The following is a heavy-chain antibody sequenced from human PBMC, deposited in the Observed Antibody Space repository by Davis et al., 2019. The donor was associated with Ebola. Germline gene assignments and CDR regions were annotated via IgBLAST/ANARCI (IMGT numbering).Heavy chain of an antibody. CDR2: VRSHGSDD. Sequence: GESLKISCAASGFTFNIFDMHWVRRAPGRGLEWVAFVRSHGSDDHYADSVKGRFTISRDNSKNTLYLQMNSLRPEDTAVYYCARPDCSSTSCYADYWGQGTLVTVSS. V-gene: IGHV3-30*02. CDR3: ARPDCSSTSCYADY. CDR1: GFTFNIFD. D-gene: IGHD2-2*01. J-gene: IGHJ4*02.